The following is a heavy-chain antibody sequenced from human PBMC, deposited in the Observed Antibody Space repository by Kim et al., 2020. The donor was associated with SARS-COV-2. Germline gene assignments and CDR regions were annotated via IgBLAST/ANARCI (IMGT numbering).Heavy chain of an antibody. Sequence: GSLRLSCAASGFPYAGFSFGSYWMSWVRQAPGKGLEWVASIKQDGSREYYVDSLRGRFTISRDNAHNSLYLEVTSLRAEDTAVYYCAKTVAGRIDAFDIWGQGTMVTVSS. CDR1: GFPYAGFSFGSYW. J-gene: IGHJ3*02. CDR3: AKTVAGRIDAFDI. D-gene: IGHD6-19*01. CDR2: IKQDGSRE. V-gene: IGHV3-7*03.